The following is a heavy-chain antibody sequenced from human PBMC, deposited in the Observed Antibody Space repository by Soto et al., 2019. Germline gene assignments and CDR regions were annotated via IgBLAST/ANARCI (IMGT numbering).Heavy chain of an antibody. Sequence: SETLSLTCSVPGSYITSGDYHWTWIRQAPGKGLEWIGYISHSETTYYSPALKTRIIISSDFSMNQFSLRLNSVTAADTAVYFCAGFGVGDRDDKWGQGTLVTVSS. CDR2: ISHSETT. CDR3: AGFGVGDRDDK. D-gene: IGHD2-8*01. CDR1: GSYITSGDYH. V-gene: IGHV4-30-4*01. J-gene: IGHJ4*02.